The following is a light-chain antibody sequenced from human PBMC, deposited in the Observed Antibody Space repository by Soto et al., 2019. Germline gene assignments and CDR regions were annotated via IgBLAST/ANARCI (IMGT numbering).Light chain of an antibody. CDR2: YAS. Sequence: EIMMTQSPATLSVSPGERATLSGRASQSVRNNLSWYQQKPGQAPRLLICYASPRATGIPARFSGSGSGTEFTLTTSSLQSEDFALYYSQQYNNLSPKTFGQGTRLEMK. CDR3: QQYNNLSPKT. CDR1: QSVRNN. V-gene: IGKV3-15*01. J-gene: IGKJ5*01.